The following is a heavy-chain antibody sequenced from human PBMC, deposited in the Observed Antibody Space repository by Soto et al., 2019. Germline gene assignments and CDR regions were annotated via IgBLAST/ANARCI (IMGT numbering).Heavy chain of an antibody. D-gene: IGHD6-19*01. V-gene: IGHV4-4*02. CDR3: ARGGIAVAGLSGNGDYYYYGMDV. J-gene: IGHJ6*02. CDR2: IYHSGST. Sequence: SETLSLTCAVSGGSISSSNWWSWVRQPPGKGLEWIGEIYHSGSTNYNPSLKSRVTISVDKSKNQFSLKLSSVTAADTAVYYCARGGIAVAGLSGNGDYYYYGMDVWGQGTTVTVSS. CDR1: GGSISSSNW.